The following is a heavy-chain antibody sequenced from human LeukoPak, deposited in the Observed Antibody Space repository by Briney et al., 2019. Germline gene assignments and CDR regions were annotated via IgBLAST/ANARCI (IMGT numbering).Heavy chain of an antibody. V-gene: IGHV3-53*01. D-gene: IGHD3-16*01. CDR2: IYSGGSR. CDR3: ARDNDSRDPPHFDY. CDR1: GFTVSSNY. Sequence: GGSLRLSCAASGFTVSSNYMSWVRQAPGKGLEWVSVIYSGGSRYYADSVKGRFTISRDNSKNTMYLQMNSLRAEDTAVYYCARDNDSRDPPHFDYWGQGTLVTVSS. J-gene: IGHJ4*02.